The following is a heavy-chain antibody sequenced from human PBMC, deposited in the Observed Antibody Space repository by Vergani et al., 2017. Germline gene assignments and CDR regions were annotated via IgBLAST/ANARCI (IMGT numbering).Heavy chain of an antibody. D-gene: IGHD2-2*02. CDR3: AKETQDDTVEAPAAIQGTFDN. V-gene: IGHV3-33*06. CDR1: GLTFSNYA. Sequence: QVQLVESGAGVVQPGRSLRLSCAASGLTFSNYAMHWVRQAPGKGLEWVAVIWSDGSNKYYGDSVRGRFTISRDNSKNTLYLQMNSLRAEDTAVYYCAKETQDDTVEAPAAIQGTFDNWGQGTLVTVSS. CDR2: IWSDGSNK. J-gene: IGHJ4*02.